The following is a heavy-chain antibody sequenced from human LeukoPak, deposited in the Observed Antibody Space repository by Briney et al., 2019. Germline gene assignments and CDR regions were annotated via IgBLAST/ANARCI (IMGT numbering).Heavy chain of an antibody. CDR2: ISAYNGNT. CDR1: GNTFTSYG. D-gene: IGHD6-13*01. V-gene: IGHV1-18*01. J-gene: IGHJ3*02. CDR3: AGSQAAAGPFDAVDI. Sequence: ASVKVSCKASGNTFTSYGIIWVRQAPGQGLEWMGWISAYNGNTNYAQKLQGRVTMTTDTSTSTAYMELRGLRSDDTAVYYCAGSQAAAGPFDAVDIWGQGTMVTISS.